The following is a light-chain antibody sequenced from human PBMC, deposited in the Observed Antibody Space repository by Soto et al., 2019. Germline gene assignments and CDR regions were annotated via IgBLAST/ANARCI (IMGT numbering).Light chain of an antibody. CDR1: QSVSTSS. J-gene: IGKJ2*01. CDR3: QHYGSTPPDT. Sequence: EIVVTQSPGTLSLSRGERATLSCRASQSVSTSSVAWYQQKPGQAPRLLIFGTSDRASGIPDRFSGSGSGTDFSLTISRLEPEDSAVYYCQHYGSTPPDTFGQGTKVEIK. V-gene: IGKV3-20*01. CDR2: GTS.